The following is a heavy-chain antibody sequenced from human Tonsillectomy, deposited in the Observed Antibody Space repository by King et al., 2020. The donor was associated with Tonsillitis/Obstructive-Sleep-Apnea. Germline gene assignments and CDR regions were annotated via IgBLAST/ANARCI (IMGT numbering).Heavy chain of an antibody. CDR1: GFTFSSYG. CDR3: ATSGVWFGELGYYYGMDV. Sequence: VQLVESGGDVVQPGRSLRLSCAASGFTFSSYGMHWVRQAPGKGLEWVAVISYDGSNKYYADSVKGRFTISRDNSKNILYLQMYNLRAEDTAVYYCATSGVWFGELGYYYGMDVWGQGTTVTVSS. V-gene: IGHV3-30*03. D-gene: IGHD3-10*01. J-gene: IGHJ6*02. CDR2: ISYDGSNK.